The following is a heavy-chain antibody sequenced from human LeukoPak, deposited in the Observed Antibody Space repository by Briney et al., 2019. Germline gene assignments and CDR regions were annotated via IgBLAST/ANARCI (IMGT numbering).Heavy chain of an antibody. CDR1: GFTFSSYW. CDR3: ASTLGYCSGGSCHPQNDY. J-gene: IGHJ4*02. Sequence: GGSLRLSCAASGFTFSSYWMHWVRQAPGKGLVWVSRINSDGSSTSYADSVKGRFTISRDNAKNTLYLQMNSLRAEDTAVYYCASTLGYCSGGSCHPQNDYWGQGTLVTVSS. CDR2: INSDGSST. V-gene: IGHV3-74*01. D-gene: IGHD2-15*01.